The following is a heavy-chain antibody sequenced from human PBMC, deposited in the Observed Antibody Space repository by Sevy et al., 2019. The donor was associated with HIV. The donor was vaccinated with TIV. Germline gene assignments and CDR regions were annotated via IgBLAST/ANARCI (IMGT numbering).Heavy chain of an antibody. V-gene: IGHV3-30-3*01. CDR3: ARGNGQETEEYYFDY. CDR1: GFTFSSYA. Sequence: GGSLRLSCAASGFTFSSYAMHWVRQAPGKGLEWVAVISYDGSNKYYADSVKGRFPISRDNSKNTLYLQMNSLRAEDTAVYYCARGNGQETEEYYFDYWGQGTLVTVSS. CDR2: ISYDGSNK. J-gene: IGHJ4*02. D-gene: IGHD1-1*01.